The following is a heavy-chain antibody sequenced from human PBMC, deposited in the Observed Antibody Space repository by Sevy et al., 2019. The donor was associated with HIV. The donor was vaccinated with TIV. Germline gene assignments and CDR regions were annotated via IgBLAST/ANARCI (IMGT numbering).Heavy chain of an antibody. CDR1: GGTFSSYA. D-gene: IGHD6-13*01. CDR2: IIPIFGTA. CDR3: ARGGGQQLEGDV. J-gene: IGHJ6*02. Sequence: ASVKVSCKASGGTFSSYAISWVRQAPGQGLEWMGGIIPIFGTANYAQKFQGRVTITADESTSTAYMELSSLRSEDTAVYYWARGGGQQLEGDVWGQGTTVTVSS. V-gene: IGHV1-69*13.